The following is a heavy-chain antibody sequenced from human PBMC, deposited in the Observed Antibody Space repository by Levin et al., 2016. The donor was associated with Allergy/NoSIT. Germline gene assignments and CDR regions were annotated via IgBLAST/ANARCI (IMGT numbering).Heavy chain of an antibody. V-gene: IGHV1-18*01. CDR1: GYTFNRFG. J-gene: IGHJ1*01. Sequence: ASVKVSCKASGYTFNRFGLTWMRQAPGQGLEWMGWISADNSHTNYAQKFQGRVTVTTDTSASTGYMELRSLTSDDTAVFYCARAGITFETTAYFRLWGQGTLVTVSS. CDR2: ISADNSHT. CDR3: ARAGITFETTAYFRL. D-gene: IGHD1-7*01.